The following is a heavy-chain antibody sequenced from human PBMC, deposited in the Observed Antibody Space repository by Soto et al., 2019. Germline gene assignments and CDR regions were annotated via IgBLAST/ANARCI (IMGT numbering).Heavy chain of an antibody. D-gene: IGHD6-19*01. CDR2: IIPILGTA. Sequence: VQLVQSGAEVRKPGSSVKVSCQVSGVTFSTSPITWVRQAPGQGLEWMGSIIPILGTATSTQKFQGRVTITADESASVAYMELSSLTSEDTAVYYCARAGFVSGWNEFSGMDVWGQGTTVTFSS. CDR3: ARAGFVSGWNEFSGMDV. CDR1: GVTFSTSP. V-gene: IGHV1-69*11. J-gene: IGHJ6*02.